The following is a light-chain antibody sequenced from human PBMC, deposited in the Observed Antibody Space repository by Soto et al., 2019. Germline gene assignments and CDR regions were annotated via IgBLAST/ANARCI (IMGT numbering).Light chain of an antibody. V-gene: IGLV2-8*01. CDR2: EVV. CDR3: KSYADSNTYV. CDR1: KSDIGVYDF. J-gene: IGLJ1*01. Sequence: QSVLTQPPSASGSPGQSVTISCTGTKSDIGVYDFVSWYQHHPGKAPRLIIYEVVQRPSGVPDRFSGSKSGNTASLTVSGLQAADEADYFCKSYADSNTYVFGSGTQLTVL.